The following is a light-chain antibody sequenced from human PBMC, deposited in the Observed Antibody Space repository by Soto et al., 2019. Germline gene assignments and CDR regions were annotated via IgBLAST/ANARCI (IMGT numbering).Light chain of an antibody. J-gene: IGKJ2*01. CDR1: QSLNSW. Sequence: DIQMTQSPSTLSASVGDRVSITCRASQSLNSWLAWYQQQPGKAPKLLIYKTSTLESGVPSRFSGSGSGTEFTLTISNLQTDDFATYYCKQYNTYSFGQGTKVDIK. CDR2: KTS. V-gene: IGKV1-5*03. CDR3: KQYNTYS.